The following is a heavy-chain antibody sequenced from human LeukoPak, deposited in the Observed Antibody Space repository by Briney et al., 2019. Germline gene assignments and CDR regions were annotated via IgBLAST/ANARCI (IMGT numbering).Heavy chain of an antibody. Sequence: PGGSLRLSCAASGFTFDDYAMHWVRQAPGKGLEWVSGISWNSDSIGYADSVKGRFTISRDNAKNSLYLQMNSLRAEDTALYYCAKGTRQFHSSGWYAEFDYWGQGTLVTVSS. CDR2: ISWNSDSI. J-gene: IGHJ4*02. V-gene: IGHV3-9*01. D-gene: IGHD6-19*01. CDR3: AKGTRQFHSSGWYAEFDY. CDR1: GFTFDDYA.